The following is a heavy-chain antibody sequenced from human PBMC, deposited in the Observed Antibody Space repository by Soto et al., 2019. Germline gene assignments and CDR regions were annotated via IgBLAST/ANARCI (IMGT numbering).Heavy chain of an antibody. D-gene: IGHD2-15*01. J-gene: IGHJ6*03. CDR2: IYYSGST. CDR3: ARVPTRGGSCYRPPCYYYMDV. CDR1: GGSISSYY. V-gene: IGHV4-59*01. Sequence: SETLSLTCTVSGGSISSYYWSWIRQPPGKGLEWIGYIYYSGSTNYNPSLKSRVTISVDTSKNQFSLKLSSVTAADTAVYYCARVPTRGGSCYRPPCYYYMDVWGKGTTVTVSS.